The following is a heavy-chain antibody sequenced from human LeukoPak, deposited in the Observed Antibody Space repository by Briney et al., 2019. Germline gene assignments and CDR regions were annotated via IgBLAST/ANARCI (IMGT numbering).Heavy chain of an antibody. CDR1: GFTFSNYN. J-gene: IGHJ1*01. V-gene: IGHV3-21*01. CDR3: ARDPPSFQY. Sequence: GGSLRLSCAASGFTFSNYNMNWVRQAPGKGLEWVSTISSSRSSYIYYADSVKGRFAISRDNAKNSLYLQMNSLRAEDTAVYYCARDPPSFQYWGQGTLVTVSA. CDR2: ISSSRSSYI.